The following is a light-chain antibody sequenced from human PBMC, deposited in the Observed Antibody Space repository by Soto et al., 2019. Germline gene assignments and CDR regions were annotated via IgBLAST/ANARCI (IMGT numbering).Light chain of an antibody. V-gene: IGLV1-40*01. CDR1: SSNIGAGYD. Sequence: QSVLTQPPSVSGAPGQRVTISCTGSSSNIGAGYDVHWYRQLPGTTPKLIFYGNSNRPSGVPDRFSGSKSGTSASLAITGLQAEDEADYYCQSYDSSLSGVVFGGGTKVTVL. CDR2: GNS. J-gene: IGLJ2*01. CDR3: QSYDSSLSGVV.